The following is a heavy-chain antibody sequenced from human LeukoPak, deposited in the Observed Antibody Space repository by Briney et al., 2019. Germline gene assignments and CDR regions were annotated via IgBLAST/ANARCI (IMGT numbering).Heavy chain of an antibody. V-gene: IGHV1-8*01. CDR3: ARAGITMVRGVIYYMDV. CDR1: GYTFTSYD. J-gene: IGHJ6*03. D-gene: IGHD3-10*01. CDR2: MNPNSGNT. Sequence: ASVKVSCKASGYTFTSYDINWVRQATGQGLEWMGWMNPNSGNTGYAQKFQGRVTMTRNTSISTAYMELSSLRSEDTAVYYCARAGITMVRGVIYYMDVWGKGTTVTISS.